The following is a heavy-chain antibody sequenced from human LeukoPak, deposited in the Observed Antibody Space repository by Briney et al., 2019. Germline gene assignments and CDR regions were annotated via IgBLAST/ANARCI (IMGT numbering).Heavy chain of an antibody. J-gene: IGHJ3*02. CDR2: IYWDDDK. V-gene: IGHV2-5*02. CDR3: AHRGLYSSSWYAAFDI. CDR1: GFSLSTRGVG. Sequence: SGPTLVKPTQTLTLTCTFSGFSLSTRGVGVGWIRQPPGKALEWLALIYWDDDKRYSPSLKSRLTITKDTSKNQVVLTMTNMDPVDTATYYCAHRGLYSSSWYAAFDIWGQGTMVTVSS. D-gene: IGHD6-13*01.